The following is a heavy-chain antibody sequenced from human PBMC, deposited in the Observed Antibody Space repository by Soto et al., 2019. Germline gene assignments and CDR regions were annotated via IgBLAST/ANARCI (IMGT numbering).Heavy chain of an antibody. CDR1: GASISSMSHY. D-gene: IGHD3-3*01. CDR2: MYITGST. Sequence: VQLQESGPGLVRPSETLSLTCTVSGASISSMSHYWSWIRQSPGTGLEWIGYMYITGSTNYNTSLQSRMSISLDPCKIQFSLKLSSVTAAATGVYYCARNAIFGVVTGRDSWGQGSLVTVSP. V-gene: IGHV4-61*01. CDR3: ARNAIFGVVTGRDS. J-gene: IGHJ4*02.